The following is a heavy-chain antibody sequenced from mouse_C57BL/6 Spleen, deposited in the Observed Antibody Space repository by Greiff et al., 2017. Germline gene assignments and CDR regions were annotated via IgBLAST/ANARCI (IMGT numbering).Heavy chain of an antibody. CDR1: GFNIKNTY. CDR3: ARDGYDVGNAMDY. V-gene: IGHV14-3*01. CDR2: IDPANGNT. J-gene: IGHJ4*01. Sequence: DVKLQESVAELVRPGASVKLSCTASGFNIKNTYMHWVKQRPEQGLEWIGRIDPANGNTKYAPKFQGKATITADTSSNTAYLQLSSLTSEDTAIYYGARDGYDVGNAMDYWGQGTSVTVSS. D-gene: IGHD2-2*01.